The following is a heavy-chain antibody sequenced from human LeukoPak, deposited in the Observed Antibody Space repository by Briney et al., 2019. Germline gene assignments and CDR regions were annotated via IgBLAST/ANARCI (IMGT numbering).Heavy chain of an antibody. CDR3: ARDKEGWLPDY. Sequence: SETLSLTCTVSGGSISSYYWSWIRQPPGKGLEWIGYIYYSGGTNYNPSLKSRVTISVDTSKNQFSLKLSSVTAADTAVYYCARDKEGWLPDYWGQGTLVTVSS. D-gene: IGHD3-22*01. V-gene: IGHV4-59*01. CDR1: GGSISSYY. J-gene: IGHJ4*02. CDR2: IYYSGGT.